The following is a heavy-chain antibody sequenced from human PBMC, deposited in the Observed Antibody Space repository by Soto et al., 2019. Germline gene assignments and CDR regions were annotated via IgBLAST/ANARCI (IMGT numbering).Heavy chain of an antibody. D-gene: IGHD3-3*01. CDR1: GYTFTGYY. V-gene: IGHV1-2*04. Sequence: AASVKVSCKASGYTFTGYYMHWVRQAPGQGLEWMGWINPNSGGTNYAQKFQGWVTMTRDTSISTAYMELSRLRSDDTAVYYCARDGGRITIFGVENYYYYYGMDVWGQGTTVTVSS. J-gene: IGHJ6*02. CDR3: ARDGGRITIFGVENYYYYYGMDV. CDR2: INPNSGGT.